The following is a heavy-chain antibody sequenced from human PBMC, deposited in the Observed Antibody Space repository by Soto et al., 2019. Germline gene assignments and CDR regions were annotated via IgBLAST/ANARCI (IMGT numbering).Heavy chain of an antibody. Sequence: SETLSLTCAVYGGSFSGYYWSWIRQPPWKGLEWIGEINHSGSTNYNPSLKSRVTISVDTSKNQFSLKLSSVTAADTAVYYCARGGYLINYYHYYYMDVWGQGTTVTVSS. D-gene: IGHD5-18*01. J-gene: IGHJ6*03. V-gene: IGHV4-34*01. CDR1: GGSFSGYY. CDR3: ARGGYLINYYHYYYMDV. CDR2: INHSGST.